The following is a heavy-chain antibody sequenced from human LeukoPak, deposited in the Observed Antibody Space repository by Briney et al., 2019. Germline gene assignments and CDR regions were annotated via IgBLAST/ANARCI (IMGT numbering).Heavy chain of an antibody. CDR1: GFTFSSYA. D-gene: IGHD4-17*01. V-gene: IGHV3-23*01. Sequence: GGSLRLSCAASGFTFSSYAMNWVRQAPGKGLEWFSAISASGGSTYYADSVKGRFTISRDNSKNTLYLQMNSLRAEDTAVYYCAKEHYGDYVLPSMDVWGQGTTVTVSS. CDR3: AKEHYGDYVLPSMDV. J-gene: IGHJ6*02. CDR2: ISASGGST.